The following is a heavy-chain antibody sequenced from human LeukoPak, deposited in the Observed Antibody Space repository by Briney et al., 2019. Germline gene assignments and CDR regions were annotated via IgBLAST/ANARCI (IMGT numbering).Heavy chain of an antibody. V-gene: IGHV3-15*01. J-gene: IGHJ4*02. Sequence: GGSLRLPCTASGFTFTNAWLSWVRRAPGKALEWVGRIKSKSEGGTREYGAPVEGRFPISRDDSKNTLYLQMNGLNTEDTAVYYCPTDAGCTYRWYNRWGQGTLVTVSS. CDR2: IKSKSEGGTR. CDR1: GFTFTNAW. CDR3: PTDAGCTYRWYNR. D-gene: IGHD1-14*01.